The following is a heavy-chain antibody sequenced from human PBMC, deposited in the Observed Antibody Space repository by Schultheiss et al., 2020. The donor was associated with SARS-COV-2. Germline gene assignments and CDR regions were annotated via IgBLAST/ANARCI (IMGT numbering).Heavy chain of an antibody. D-gene: IGHD2-15*01. CDR3: ARVGYCSGGSCYGVGY. J-gene: IGHJ4*02. V-gene: IGHV4-30-4*01. CDR1: GGSISSGDYY. Sequence: SETLSLTCTVSGGSISSGDYYWSWIRQPPGKGLEWIGYIYYSGSTYYNPSLKSRVTISVDTSKNQFSLKLSSVTAADTAVYYCARVGYCSGGSCYGVGYWGQGTLVTVSS. CDR2: IYYSGST.